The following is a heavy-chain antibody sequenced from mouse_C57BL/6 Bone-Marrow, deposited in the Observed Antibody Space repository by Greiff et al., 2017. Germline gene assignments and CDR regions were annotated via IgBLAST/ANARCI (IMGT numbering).Heavy chain of an antibody. Sequence: EVQLQQSGPELVKPGASVNIPCKASGYTFTDYNMAWVQQSQGKSLEWIGDLNPNNGGILYNPQFTGQATLTVDKSSSTAYMELRSLTSEDTAGYYCARGNYYGYFDVWGTRTTVTVSS. V-gene: IGHV1-18*01. CDR1: GYTFTDYN. CDR3: ARGNYYGYFDV. J-gene: IGHJ1*03. CDR2: LNPNNGGI.